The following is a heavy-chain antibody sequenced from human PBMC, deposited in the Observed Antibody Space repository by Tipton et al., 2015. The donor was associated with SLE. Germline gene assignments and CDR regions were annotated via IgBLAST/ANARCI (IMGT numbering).Heavy chain of an antibody. J-gene: IGHJ4*02. CDR3: AKAVAGFFDY. CDR2: IYHSGST. Sequence: LRLSCAVSGYSISSGYYWGWIRQPPGKGLEWIGEIYHSGSTNYNPSLKSRVTISVDKSKNQFSRKLSSVTAADTAVYYCAKAVAGFFDYWGQGTLVTVSS. D-gene: IGHD6-19*01. CDR1: GYSISSGYY. V-gene: IGHV4-38-2*01.